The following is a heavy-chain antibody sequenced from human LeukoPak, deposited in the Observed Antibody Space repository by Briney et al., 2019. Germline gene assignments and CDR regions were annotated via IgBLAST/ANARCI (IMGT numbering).Heavy chain of an antibody. V-gene: IGHV4-39*01. CDR2: IYYSGST. J-gene: IGHJ5*02. D-gene: IGHD3/OR15-3a*01. Sequence: SETLSLTCTVSGGSISSSSYYWGWIRQPPGKGLEWIGSIYYSGSTYYNPSLKSRVTISVDTSKNQFSLKLSSVTAADTAVYYCASLDYTPHPFPWGQGTLVTVSS. CDR3: ASLDYTPHPFP. CDR1: GGSISSSSYY.